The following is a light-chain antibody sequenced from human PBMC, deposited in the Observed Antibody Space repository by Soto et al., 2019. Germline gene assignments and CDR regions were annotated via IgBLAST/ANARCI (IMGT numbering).Light chain of an antibody. CDR3: CSYSSSTDYV. Sequence: QSALTQPASVSGSPGQSITISCTGTSSDVGTNNYVSWYQQHPGKAPKLIIYEVSGRPSGVSNRFSGSKSGNTASLTISGLHAEEEADYYCCSYSSSTDYVFATGTKVTV. CDR2: EVS. CDR1: SSDVGTNNY. V-gene: IGLV2-14*01. J-gene: IGLJ1*01.